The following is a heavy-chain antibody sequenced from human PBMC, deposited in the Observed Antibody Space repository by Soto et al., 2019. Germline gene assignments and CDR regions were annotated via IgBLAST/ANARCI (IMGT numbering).Heavy chain of an antibody. CDR2: ISYAGSNK. CDR3: AKDTYYHDSSGYYIFDS. Sequence: QVQLVESGGGVVQPGRSLRLSCAASGLTFSSYGMHWVRQAPGKGLEWVAVISYAGSNKHYADSVKGRFTISRDNSKNTLDLTMNSLRAEDTAVYYCAKDTYYHDSSGYYIFDSWGQGTLVTVSS. CDR1: GLTFSSYG. D-gene: IGHD3-22*01. V-gene: IGHV3-30*18. J-gene: IGHJ4*02.